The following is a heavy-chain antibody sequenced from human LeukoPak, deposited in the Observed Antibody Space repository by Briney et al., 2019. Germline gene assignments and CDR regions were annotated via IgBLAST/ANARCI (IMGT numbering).Heavy chain of an antibody. V-gene: IGHV1-24*01. Sequence: ASVKLSCTVSGYTLTELSMHWVRQPPGQGLEWMGGFDPEDSETIYAQKFQGRVTMTEDTSTDTAYMELSSLRSEDTAVYYCATDLAGYSNYYFDYWGQGTLVTVSS. D-gene: IGHD4-11*01. J-gene: IGHJ4*02. CDR1: GYTLTELS. CDR3: ATDLAGYSNYYFDY. CDR2: FDPEDSET.